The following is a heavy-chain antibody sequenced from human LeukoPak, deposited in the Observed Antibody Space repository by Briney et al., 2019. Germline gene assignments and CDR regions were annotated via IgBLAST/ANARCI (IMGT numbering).Heavy chain of an antibody. J-gene: IGHJ4*02. D-gene: IGHD1-14*01. CDR1: GFTFRSYG. CDR3: ATSPDIEASGTLYYLDY. Sequence: TGGSLRLSCAGSGFTFRSYGMSWVRQAPGKGLEWVSSISGYGDYTYNADSVQGRFTISRDNSENTLYLQMNSLRAEDAAIYYCATSPDIEASGTLYYLDYWGQGTLVTISS. V-gene: IGHV3-23*01. CDR2: ISGYGDYT.